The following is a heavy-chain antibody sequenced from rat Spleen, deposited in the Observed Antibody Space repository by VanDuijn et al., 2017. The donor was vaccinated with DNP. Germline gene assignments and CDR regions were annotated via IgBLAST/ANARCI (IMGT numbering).Heavy chain of an antibody. J-gene: IGHJ2*01. CDR1: GFTFSAYY. CDR2: ITYDGRST. V-gene: IGHV5-20*01. Sequence: EVQLVESGGGLVQPGRSLKLSCAASGFTFSAYYMAWVRQAPAKGLEWVATITYDGRSTYFRDSVKGRFTISRDNAKSTLYLQMDSPRSEDTATYYCTTTRVSSYFDYWGQGVMVTVSS. D-gene: IGHD1-4*01. CDR3: TTTRVSSYFDY.